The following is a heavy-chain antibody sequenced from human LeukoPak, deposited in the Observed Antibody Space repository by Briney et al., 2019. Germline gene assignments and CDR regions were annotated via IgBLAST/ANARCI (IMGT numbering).Heavy chain of an antibody. CDR3: AKRDFDWLLEY. Sequence: QPGGSLRLSCAASGFTFSSYAMAWVRQAPGKGPEWVSAISGSGGSTYHADSVKGRFTISRDNSKNTLYLQMNGLRPDDTAVYYCAKRDFDWLLEYWGQGTLVTVSS. J-gene: IGHJ4*02. CDR1: GFTFSSYA. V-gene: IGHV3-23*01. D-gene: IGHD3-9*01. CDR2: ISGSGGST.